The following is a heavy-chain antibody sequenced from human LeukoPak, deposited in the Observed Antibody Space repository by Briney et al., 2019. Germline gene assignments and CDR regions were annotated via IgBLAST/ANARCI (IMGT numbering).Heavy chain of an antibody. CDR2: IYYSGST. V-gene: IGHV4-59*01. CDR3: AREAAAGTFDP. D-gene: IGHD6-13*01. Sequence: SETLSLTCTVSGGSISSYYWSWIRQPPGKGLEWIGYIYYSGSTNYNPSLKSRVTISVDTSKNHFSLKLSSVTAANTAVYYCAREAAAGTFDPWGQGTLVTVSS. J-gene: IGHJ5*02. CDR1: GGSISSYY.